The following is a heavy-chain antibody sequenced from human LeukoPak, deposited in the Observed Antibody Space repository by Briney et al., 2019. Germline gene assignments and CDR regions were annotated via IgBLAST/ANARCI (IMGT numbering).Heavy chain of an antibody. CDR3: ARGTAYYVGGDYQKEPLDY. Sequence: SETLSLTCTVSGGSISRSDYYWGWIRQPPGKGLEWIGSIFYSGSTYYNASLKSRVTISVDTSKNQFSLKMTSVTAADTALYYCARGTAYYVGGDYQKEPLDYWGQGILVTVSS. CDR1: GGSISRSDYY. D-gene: IGHD3-10*02. CDR2: IFYSGST. J-gene: IGHJ4*02. V-gene: IGHV4-39*07.